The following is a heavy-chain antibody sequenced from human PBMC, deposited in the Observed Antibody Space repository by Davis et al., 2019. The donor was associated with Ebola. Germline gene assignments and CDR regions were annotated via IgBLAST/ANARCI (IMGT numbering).Heavy chain of an antibody. J-gene: IGHJ4*02. Sequence: PGGSLRLSCAASGFTFSSYAMHWVRQAPGKGLEWVAVISYDGSNKYYADSVKGRFTISRDNSKNTLYLQMNSLRAEDTAVYYCARDSLEWFFKNWGQGTLVTVSS. V-gene: IGHV3-30-3*01. CDR2: ISYDGSNK. D-gene: IGHD3-3*01. CDR3: ARDSLEWFFKN. CDR1: GFTFSSYA.